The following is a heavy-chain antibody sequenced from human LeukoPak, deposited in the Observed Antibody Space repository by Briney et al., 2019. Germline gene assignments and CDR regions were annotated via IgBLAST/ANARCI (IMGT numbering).Heavy chain of an antibody. Sequence: PGGTLSLYCAASRFTFSSYAMMWVRQAPGKGLVGVIALRGSGSRTDDAGNVKDQFNITRDNSKNTPYLQVNSLRGEVTAVDYCAKDLGRWVADTVIFDYWGQGTMVTVSS. CDR3: AKDLGRWVADTVIFDY. CDR1: RFTFSSYA. V-gene: IGHV3-23*01. CDR2: LRGSGSRT. D-gene: IGHD2-15*01. J-gene: IGHJ4*02.